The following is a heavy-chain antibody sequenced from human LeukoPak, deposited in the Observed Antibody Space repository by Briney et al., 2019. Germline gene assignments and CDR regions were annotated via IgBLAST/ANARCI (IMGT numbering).Heavy chain of an antibody. CDR2: VDPEDGET. Sequence: ASVKIPCKVSGYTFTDYYMHWVQQAPGKGLEWMGLVDPEDGETIYAEKFQGRVTITADTSTDTAYMELSSLRSEDTAVYYCATARGAMIVVGPPDYWGQGTLVTVSS. CDR3: ATARGAMIVVGPPDY. D-gene: IGHD3-22*01. V-gene: IGHV1-69-2*01. J-gene: IGHJ4*02. CDR1: GYTFTDYY.